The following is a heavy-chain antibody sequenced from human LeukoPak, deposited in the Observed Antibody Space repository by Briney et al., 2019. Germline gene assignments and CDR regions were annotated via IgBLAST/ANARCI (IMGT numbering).Heavy chain of an antibody. J-gene: IGHJ4*02. CDR2: INHSGST. V-gene: IGHV4-34*01. CDR1: GGSFSGYY. D-gene: IGHD5-18*01. CDR3: ARRGYSYGRTFDY. Sequence: SETLSLTCAVYGGSFSGYYWSWIRQPPGKGLEWIGEINHSGSTNYNPSLKSRVTISVDTSKNQFSLKLSSVTAADTAVYYCARRGYSYGRTFDYWGQGTRVTVSS.